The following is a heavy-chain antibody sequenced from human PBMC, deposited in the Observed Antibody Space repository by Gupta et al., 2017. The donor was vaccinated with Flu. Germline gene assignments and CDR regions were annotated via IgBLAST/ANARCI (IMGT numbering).Heavy chain of an antibody. Sequence: EVQLVESGGGLVQPGGSLRLSCAASGFTFNNYWMSWVRQAPGKGPEWVANIKKDGSEKYYADSVKGRFTISRDNAKNSLYLQMNSLRAEDTAIYYCTRELIVGPAEYFQNWGQGTRVTVSS. CDR2: IKKDGSEK. V-gene: IGHV3-7*01. CDR3: TRELIVGPAEYFQN. J-gene: IGHJ1*01. CDR1: GFTFNNYW. D-gene: IGHD1-26*01.